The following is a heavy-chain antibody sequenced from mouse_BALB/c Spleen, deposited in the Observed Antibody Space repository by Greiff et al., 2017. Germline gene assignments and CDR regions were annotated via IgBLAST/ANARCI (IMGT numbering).Heavy chain of an antibody. Sequence: EVKLVESGGGLVKLGGSLKLSCAASGFTFSSYYMSWVRQTPEKRLELVAAINSNGGSTYYPDTVKGRFTISRDNAKNTLYLQMSSLKSEDTALYYGARQLSSYAMDYWGQGTSVTVSS. CDR2: INSNGGST. J-gene: IGHJ4*01. V-gene: IGHV5-6-2*01. D-gene: IGHD1-3*01. CDR1: GFTFSSYY. CDR3: ARQLSSYAMDY.